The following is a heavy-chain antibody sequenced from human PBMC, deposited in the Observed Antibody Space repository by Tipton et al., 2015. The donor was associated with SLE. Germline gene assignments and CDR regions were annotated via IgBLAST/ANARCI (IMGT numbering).Heavy chain of an antibody. CDR3: ARALSTMILEVPGPFDM. J-gene: IGHJ3*02. CDR2: ISNSGST. V-gene: IGHV4-59*11. D-gene: IGHD3-22*01. CDR1: GDSTTSRY. Sequence: TLSLTCTVSGDSTTSRYWNWIRPAPGKGLEYIGYISNSGSTNYNPSLKSRVTISLDMSKNHFSLTLSSVTAAGPAVYYCARALSTMILEVPGPFDMWGQGTMVTVSS.